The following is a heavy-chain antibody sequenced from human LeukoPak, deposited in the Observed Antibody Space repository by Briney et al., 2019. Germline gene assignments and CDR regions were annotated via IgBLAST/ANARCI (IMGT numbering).Heavy chain of an antibody. CDR3: AKEPRVATIEIFDY. Sequence: GGSLRLSCAASGFTFSSYAMSWVRQAPGKRLEWVSSISGGGAVTYYADSVKGRFTISRDNSKNTVYLQMNSLRAEDTAVYYCAKEPRVATIEIFDYWGQGTLVTVSS. V-gene: IGHV3-23*01. J-gene: IGHJ4*02. CDR1: GFTFSSYA. CDR2: ISGGGAVT. D-gene: IGHD5-12*01.